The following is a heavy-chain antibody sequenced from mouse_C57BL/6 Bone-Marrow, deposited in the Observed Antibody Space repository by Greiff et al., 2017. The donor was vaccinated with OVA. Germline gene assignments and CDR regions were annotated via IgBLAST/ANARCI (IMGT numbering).Heavy chain of an antibody. CDR1: GYTFTSYW. V-gene: IGHV1-50*01. D-gene: IGHD2-2*01. J-gene: IGHJ3*01. Sequence: VQPQQPGAELVKPGASVKLSCKASGYTFTSYWMQRVKQRPGQGLEWIGEIDPSDSYTNYNQKFKGKATLTVDTSSSTAYMQLSSLTSEDSAVYYCARWLPSAWFAYWGQGTLVTVSA. CDR2: IDPSDSYT. CDR3: ARWLPSAWFAY.